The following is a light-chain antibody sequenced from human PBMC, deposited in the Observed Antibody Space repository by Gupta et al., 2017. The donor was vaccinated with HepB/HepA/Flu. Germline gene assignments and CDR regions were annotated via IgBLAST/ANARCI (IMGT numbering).Light chain of an antibody. CDR3: QQSYSTPRT. CDR2: AAS. Sequence: IQMTQSPSSLSASVGDRVTITCRASQNIRNYLNWYQQKPGKAPKLLISAASSLQSGVPSRFSGSGSETDFTLTISSLQPEDFATYYCQQSYSTPRTFGQGTKVEIK. V-gene: IGKV1-39*01. J-gene: IGKJ1*01. CDR1: QNIRNY.